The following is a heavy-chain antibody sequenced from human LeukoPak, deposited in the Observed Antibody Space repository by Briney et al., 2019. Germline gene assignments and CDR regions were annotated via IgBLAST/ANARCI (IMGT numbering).Heavy chain of an antibody. CDR3: ARARRAYSNSYFDY. Sequence: GGSLRLSCAASGFTFSSYAMSWVRQAPGKGLEWVSAISGSGGSTYYADSVKGRFTISRDNSKNTLYLQMNSLRAEDMAVYYCARARRAYSNSYFDYWGQGTLVTVSS. CDR2: ISGSGGST. J-gene: IGHJ4*02. CDR1: GFTFSSYA. V-gene: IGHV3-23*01. D-gene: IGHD4-11*01.